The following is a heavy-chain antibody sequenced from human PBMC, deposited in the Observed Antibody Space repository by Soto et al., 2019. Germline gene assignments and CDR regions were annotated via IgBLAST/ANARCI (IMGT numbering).Heavy chain of an antibody. V-gene: IGHV3-30*18. CDR1: RFTFSSYG. CDR2: IPYDGSKK. CDR3: AKDRYCSSTSCSIYYYYGMDV. Sequence: GGSLRLSCAASRFTFSSYGMHWVRQAPGKGLEWVAVIPYDGSKKYFADSVKGRFTISRDNSKNTLYLQMNSLRAEDTAVYYCAKDRYCSSTSCSIYYYYGMDVWGQGTTVTVSS. D-gene: IGHD2-2*01. J-gene: IGHJ6*02.